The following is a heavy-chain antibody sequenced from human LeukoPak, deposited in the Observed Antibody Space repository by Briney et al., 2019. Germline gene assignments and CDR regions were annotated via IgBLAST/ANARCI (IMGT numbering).Heavy chain of an antibody. Sequence: KPSETLSLTCTVSGGSISSYYWSWIRQPLGKGLEWIGYIYYSGSTNYNPSLKSRVTISVDTSKNQFSLKLSSVTAADTAVYYCARGGSGSYPGVDFDYWGQGTLVTVSS. J-gene: IGHJ4*02. V-gene: IGHV4-59*01. CDR3: ARGGSGSYPGVDFDY. D-gene: IGHD3-10*01. CDR2: IYYSGST. CDR1: GGSISSYY.